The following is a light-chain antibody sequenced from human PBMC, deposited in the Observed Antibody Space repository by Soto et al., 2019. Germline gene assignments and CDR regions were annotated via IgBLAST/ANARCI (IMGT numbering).Light chain of an antibody. CDR2: FAS. J-gene: IGKJ4*01. Sequence: EIVMTQSPATLSVSPVERATLSCRASQSVSNNLSCYQQKPGQAPRLLIYFASTRATGLLARFSGSGSGTEFTLALSSRQSEDFAVYYCQQYHKLPLTFGGGTKVVTK. V-gene: IGKV3-15*01. CDR1: QSVSNN. CDR3: QQYHKLPLT.